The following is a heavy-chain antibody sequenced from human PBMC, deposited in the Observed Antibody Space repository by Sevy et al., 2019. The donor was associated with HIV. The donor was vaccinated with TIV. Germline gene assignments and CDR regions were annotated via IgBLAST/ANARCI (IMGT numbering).Heavy chain of an antibody. CDR3: ARGYYDFWSGYYTATSRYYYYYGMDV. D-gene: IGHD3-3*01. CDR1: GGSISSGGYY. Sequence: SETRSLTCTVSGGSISSGGYYWSWIRQHPGKGLEWIGYIYDSGSTYYNPSLKSRVTISVDTSKNQFSLKLSSVTAAATAVYYCARGYYDFWSGYYTATSRYYYYYGMDVWGQGTTVTVSS. CDR2: IYDSGST. J-gene: IGHJ6*02. V-gene: IGHV4-31*03.